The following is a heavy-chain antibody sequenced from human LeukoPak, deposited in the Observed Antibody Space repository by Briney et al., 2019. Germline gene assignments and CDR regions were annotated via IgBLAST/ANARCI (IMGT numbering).Heavy chain of an antibody. J-gene: IGHJ4*02. V-gene: IGHV3-43*02. CDR2: ISADGGST. CDR1: GLNFDDSA. Sequence: GRSLRLSCVASGLNFDDSAMHWVRQAPGKGLEWVSLISADGGSTFSADSVKGRFSISRDNSKNSLYLQMNSLRSEDTAMYYCAKESGKLDYWGQGTLVAVSS. CDR3: AKESGKLDY.